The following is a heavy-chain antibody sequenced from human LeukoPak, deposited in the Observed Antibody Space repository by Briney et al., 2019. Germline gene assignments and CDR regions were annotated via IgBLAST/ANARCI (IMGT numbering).Heavy chain of an antibody. Sequence: SETLSLTCSVSGSSMSLLYWGWIRQPPGKGLEWVGNVYHSGSTNYNPSLKTRISLSVDTSRNQFFLSLRSVTAADTAMYFWVRWLQPRGFDSWGQGTLVSVSS. J-gene: IGHJ5*01. CDR1: GSSMSLLY. CDR2: VYHSGST. CDR3: VRWLQPRGFDS. D-gene: IGHD6-19*01. V-gene: IGHV4-59*08.